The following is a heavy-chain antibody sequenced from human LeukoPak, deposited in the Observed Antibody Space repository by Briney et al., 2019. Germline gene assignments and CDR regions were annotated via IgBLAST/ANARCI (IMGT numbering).Heavy chain of an antibody. J-gene: IGHJ3*02. V-gene: IGHV3-43*02. CDR1: GFTFDDYA. Sequence: GGSLRLSCAASGFTFDDYAMHWVRQAQGKGLEWVSLISWDGGNTYYTDSVKGRFTISRDNSKNSLYLQMNSLRTEDTALYYCAIDKLGYSYASYAFDIWGQGTMVTVSS. D-gene: IGHD5-18*01. CDR3: AIDKLGYSYASYAFDI. CDR2: ISWDGGNT.